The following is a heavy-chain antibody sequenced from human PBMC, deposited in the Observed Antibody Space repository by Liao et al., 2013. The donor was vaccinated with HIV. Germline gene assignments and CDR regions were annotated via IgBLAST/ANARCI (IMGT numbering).Heavy chain of an antibody. D-gene: IGHD3-3*01. V-gene: IGHV4-59*01. CDR3: ARAGYDFWSGYYTLSWYFDL. J-gene: IGHJ2*01. CDR1: GGSISSYY. CDR2: IYYSGST. Sequence: QVQLQESGPGLVKPSETLSLTCTVSGGSISSYYWSWIRQPPGKGLEWIGYIYYSGSTNYNPSLKSRVTISVDTSKNQFSLKLSSVTAADTAVYYCARAGYDFWSGYYTLSWYFDLWGRGTLVTVSS.